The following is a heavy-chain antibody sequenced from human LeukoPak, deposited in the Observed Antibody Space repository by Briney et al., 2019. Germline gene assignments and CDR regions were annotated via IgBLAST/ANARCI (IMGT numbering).Heavy chain of an antibody. CDR1: GFTFSSYA. V-gene: IGHV3-23*01. CDR2: ISGSGGST. CDR3: AKDPRWSSGWRSCNGDAFDI. J-gene: IGHJ3*02. Sequence: PGGSLRLSCAASGFTFSSYAMSWVRQAPGKGLEWVSAISGSGGSTYYADSVKGRFTISRDNSKNTLYLQMNSLRAEATAVYYCAKDPRWSSGWRSCNGDAFDIWGQGTMVTVSS. D-gene: IGHD6-19*01.